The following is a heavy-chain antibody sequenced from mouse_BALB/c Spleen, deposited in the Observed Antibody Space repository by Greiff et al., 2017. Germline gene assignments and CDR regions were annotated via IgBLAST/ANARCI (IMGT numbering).Heavy chain of an antibody. CDR2: ISSGGSYT. J-gene: IGHJ4*01. V-gene: IGHV5-6-4*01. CDR1: GFTFSSYT. CDR3: TRAGDYDGAMDY. D-gene: IGHD2-4*01. Sequence: EVQGVESGGGLVKPGGSLKLSCAASGFTFSSYTMSWVRQTPEKRLEWVATISSGGSYTYYPDSVKGRFTISRDNAKNTLYLQMSSLKSEDTAMYYCTRAGDYDGAMDYWGQGTSVTVSS.